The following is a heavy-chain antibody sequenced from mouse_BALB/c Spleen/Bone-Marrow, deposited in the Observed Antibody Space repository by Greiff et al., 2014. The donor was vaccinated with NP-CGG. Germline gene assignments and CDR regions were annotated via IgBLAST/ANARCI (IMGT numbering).Heavy chain of an antibody. D-gene: IGHD1-2*01. CDR2: IWSGGST. Sequence: VKLQESGPGLVQPSQSLSITCTASGFSLTSYGVHWVRQPPGKGLEWLGVIWSGGSTDYNAAFISRLSISKDNSKSQVFFKMNSLQADDTAIYYCARQPLRRHAMDYWGQGTSVTVSS. J-gene: IGHJ4*01. CDR3: ARQPLRRHAMDY. V-gene: IGHV2-4*02. CDR1: GFSLTSYG.